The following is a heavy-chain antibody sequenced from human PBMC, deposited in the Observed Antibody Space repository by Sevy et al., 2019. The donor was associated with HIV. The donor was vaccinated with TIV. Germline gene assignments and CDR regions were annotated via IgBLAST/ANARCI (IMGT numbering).Heavy chain of an antibody. CDR2: INTNTGNP. CDR3: ARPLYGSGSYFYYFDY. J-gene: IGHJ4*02. CDR1: GYTFTSYA. Sequence: ASVKVSCKASGYTFTSYAMNWVRQAPGQGLEWMGWINTNTGNPTYAQGFTGRFVFSLDTSVSTAYLQISRLKAEDTAVYYCARPLYGSGSYFYYFDYWGQGTLVTVSS. V-gene: IGHV7-4-1*02. D-gene: IGHD3-10*01.